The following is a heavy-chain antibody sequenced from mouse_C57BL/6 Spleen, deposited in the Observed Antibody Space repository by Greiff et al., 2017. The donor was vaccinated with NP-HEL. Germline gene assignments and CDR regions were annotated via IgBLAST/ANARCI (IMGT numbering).Heavy chain of an antibody. V-gene: IGHV1-50*01. Sequence: QVQLQQPGAELVKPGASVKLSCKASGYTFTSYWMQWVKQRPGQGLEWIGEIDPSDSYTNYNQKFKGKATLTVDTSSSTAYMQLSSLTSEDSAVYSCASPYYYGSREVFDYWGKGTTLTVSS. CDR1: GYTFTSYW. J-gene: IGHJ2*01. D-gene: IGHD1-1*01. CDR3: ASPYYYGSREVFDY. CDR2: IDPSDSYT.